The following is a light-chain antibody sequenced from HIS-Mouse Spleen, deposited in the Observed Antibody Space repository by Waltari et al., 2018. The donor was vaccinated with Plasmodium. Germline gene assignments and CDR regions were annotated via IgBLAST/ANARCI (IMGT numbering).Light chain of an antibody. CDR1: QSVSSSY. V-gene: IGKV3-20*01. CDR2: GAS. J-gene: IGKJ2*01. CDR3: QQYGSSPYT. Sequence: EIVLTQSPGTLSLSPGERATLSCRASQSVSSSYLAWYQQKPGQAPRLLIYGASSRATGIPERFSGSGSGTDFTLTISRREPEDLAVYYCQQYGSSPYTFGQGTKLEIK.